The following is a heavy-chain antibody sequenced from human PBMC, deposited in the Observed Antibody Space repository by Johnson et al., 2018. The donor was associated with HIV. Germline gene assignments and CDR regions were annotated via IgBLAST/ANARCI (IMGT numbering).Heavy chain of an antibody. CDR2: ISSSGSTI. CDR1: GFTFTDYY. Sequence: VQLVESGGGLVTPGGSLRLSCAASGFTFTDYYMSWIRQAPGKGLEWVSYISSSGSTIFYADSVKGRFTISRDNAKNSLYLQMNSLRAEDTAVYYCARIPGSGWEHDAFDIWGQGTMVTVFS. V-gene: IGHV3-11*04. CDR3: ARIPGSGWEHDAFDI. J-gene: IGHJ3*02. D-gene: IGHD6-19*01.